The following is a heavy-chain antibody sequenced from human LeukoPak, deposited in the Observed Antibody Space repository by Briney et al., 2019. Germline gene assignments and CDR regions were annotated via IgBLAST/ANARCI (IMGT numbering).Heavy chain of an antibody. V-gene: IGHV3-53*01. CDR2: IYSGGST. J-gene: IGHJ4*02. D-gene: IGHD3-10*01. Sequence: QTGGSLRLSCAASGFTVSSNYMSWVRQAPGKGLEWVSVIYSGGSTYYADSVKGRFTISRDNSKNTLYLQMNSLRAEDTAVYYCARVSASGRPACDYFDYWGQGTLVTVSS. CDR1: GFTVSSNY. CDR3: ARVSASGRPACDYFDY.